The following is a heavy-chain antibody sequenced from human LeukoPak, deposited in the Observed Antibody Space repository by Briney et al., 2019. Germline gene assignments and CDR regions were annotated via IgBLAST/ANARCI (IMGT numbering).Heavy chain of an antibody. CDR1: GFTFTSSA. V-gene: IGHV1-58*02. CDR2: IVVGSGNT. CDR3: AVSGIAAAGKGEVGFDY. D-gene: IGHD6-13*01. J-gene: IGHJ4*02. Sequence: TSVKVSCKASGFTFTSSAMQWVRQARGQRLEWMGWIVVGSGNTNYAQKFQERVTITRDMSTSTAYMELSSLRSEDTAVYYCAVSGIAAAGKGEVGFDYWGQGTLVTVSS.